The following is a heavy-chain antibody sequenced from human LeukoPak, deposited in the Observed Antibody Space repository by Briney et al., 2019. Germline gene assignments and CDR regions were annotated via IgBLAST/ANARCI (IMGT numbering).Heavy chain of an antibody. CDR2: INHSGST. V-gene: IGHV4-34*01. D-gene: IGHD3-3*01. CDR3: ARGAYYDFWSGYPPPGAFDI. CDR1: GGSFSGYY. J-gene: IGHJ3*02. Sequence: SETLSLTCAVYGGSFSGYYWSWIRQPPGKGLEWIGEINHSGSTNYNPSLKSRVTISVDTSKSQFSLKLSSVTAADTAVYYCARGAYYDFWSGYPPPGAFDIWGQGTMVTVSS.